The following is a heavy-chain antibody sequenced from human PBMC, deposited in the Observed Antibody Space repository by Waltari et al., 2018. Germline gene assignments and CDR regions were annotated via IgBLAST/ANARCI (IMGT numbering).Heavy chain of an antibody. Sequence: QVQLVQSGAEVKNPGASVKVSCRASGYSFTHYAMHWVRQAPGQRLEWMGWINAGNGNTKYSQKFQGRVTITSDTSASIVYMELSSRRSEDTAVYYCAREGQWPTWGQGTMVTVSS. V-gene: IGHV1-3*01. CDR1: GYSFTHYA. CDR3: AREGQWPT. J-gene: IGHJ3*01. CDR2: INAGNGNT. D-gene: IGHD6-19*01.